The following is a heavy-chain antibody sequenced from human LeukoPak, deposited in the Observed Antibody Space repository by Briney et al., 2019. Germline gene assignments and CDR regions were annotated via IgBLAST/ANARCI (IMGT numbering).Heavy chain of an antibody. D-gene: IGHD1-26*01. Sequence: ASVKVSCKVSGYRLTDLSMHWVRQVPGKGLQWMGGFDPDEGKVIYAQKFQGRVTMTRDMSTSTDYMELSSLRSEDTAIYYCARDNSVGDNAWWFDPWGQGTLVTVSS. CDR3: ARDNSVGDNAWWFDP. CDR2: FDPDEGKV. J-gene: IGHJ5*02. CDR1: GYRLTDLS. V-gene: IGHV1-24*01.